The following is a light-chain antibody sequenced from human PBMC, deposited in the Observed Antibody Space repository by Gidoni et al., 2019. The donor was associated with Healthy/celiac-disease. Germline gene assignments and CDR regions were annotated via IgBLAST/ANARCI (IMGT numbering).Light chain of an antibody. CDR2: GAS. CDR1: QSVSSSY. Sequence: DIVFTRSPGTLSLSPGERATLSCRASQSVSSSYLAWYQQKPGQAPRLLIYGASSRATGIPDRFSGSGSGTDFTLTISRLEPEDFAVYYCQQYGSSPRTFGQGTKVEIK. CDR3: QQYGSSPRT. V-gene: IGKV3-20*01. J-gene: IGKJ1*01.